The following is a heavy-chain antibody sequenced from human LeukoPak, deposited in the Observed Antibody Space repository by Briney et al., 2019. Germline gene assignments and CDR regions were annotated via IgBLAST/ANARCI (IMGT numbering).Heavy chain of an antibody. J-gene: IGHJ6*03. CDR1: GFTFSSYG. V-gene: IGHV3-23*01. CDR2: ISGSGGST. CDR3: ACPIAVAGNHYYYMDV. Sequence: GGSLRLSCAASGFTFSSYGMSWVRQAPGKGLEWVSAISGSGGSTYYADSVKGRFTISRDNSKNTLYLQMNGLRAEDTAVYYCACPIAVAGNHYYYMDVWGKGTTVTISS. D-gene: IGHD6-19*01.